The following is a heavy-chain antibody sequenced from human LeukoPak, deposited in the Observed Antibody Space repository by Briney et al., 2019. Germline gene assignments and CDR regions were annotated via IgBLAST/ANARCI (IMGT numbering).Heavy chain of an antibody. CDR1: GFNLSSYS. Sequence: PGGSLRLSCAASGFNLSSYSMNWVRQAPGKGLEWVSSISSSSSYRYSADSVKGRFTISRDNAKNSLYLQMNSLRAEDTAVYYCARDQPLYYYDSSGFLPLDYWGQGTLVTVSS. CDR2: ISSSSSYR. CDR3: ARDQPLYYYDSSGFLPLDY. J-gene: IGHJ4*02. D-gene: IGHD3-22*01. V-gene: IGHV3-21*01.